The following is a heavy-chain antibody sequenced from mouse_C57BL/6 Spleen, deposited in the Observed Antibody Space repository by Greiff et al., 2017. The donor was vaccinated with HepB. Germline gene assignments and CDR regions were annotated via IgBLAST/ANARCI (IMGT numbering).Heavy chain of an antibody. CDR1: GYTFTSYW. CDR2: IYPGSGST. CDR3: ARPYDYEGAWFAY. V-gene: IGHV1-55*01. J-gene: IGHJ3*01. D-gene: IGHD2-4*01. Sequence: VQLQQSGAELVKPGASVKMSCKASGYTFTSYWITWVKQRPGQGLEWIGDIYPGSGSTNYNEKFKSKATLTVDTSSSTAYMQLSSLTSEDSAVYYCARPYDYEGAWFAYWGQGTLVTVSA.